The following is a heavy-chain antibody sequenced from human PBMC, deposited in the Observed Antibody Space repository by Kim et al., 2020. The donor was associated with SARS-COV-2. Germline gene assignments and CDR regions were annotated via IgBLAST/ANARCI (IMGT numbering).Heavy chain of an antibody. D-gene: IGHD6-13*01. J-gene: IGHJ5*02. Sequence: SETLSLTCTVSGGSISSSSYYWGWIRQPPGKGLEWIGSIYYSGSTYYNPSLKSRVTISVDTSKNQFSLKLSSVTAADTAVYYCVSSHSSSWDSLINWFDPWGQGTLVTVSS. CDR3: VSSHSSSWDSLINWFDP. CDR1: GGSISSSSYY. CDR2: IYYSGST. V-gene: IGHV4-39*01.